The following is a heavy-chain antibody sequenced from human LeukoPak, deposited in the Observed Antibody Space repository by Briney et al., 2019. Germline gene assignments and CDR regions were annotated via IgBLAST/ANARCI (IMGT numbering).Heavy chain of an antibody. CDR3: ARDASGSYYDY. V-gene: IGHV3-7*01. D-gene: IGHD1-26*01. CDR1: GFTFSTNW. CDR2: IDQDGSEK. J-gene: IGHJ4*02. Sequence: GGSLRLSCEASGFTFSTNWMTWVRQAPGKGLEWVANIDQDGSEKFYVDSVKGRFTISRDNAKNSLYLQMDSLRVEDTAMYYCARDASGSYYDYWGQGTLVTVSS.